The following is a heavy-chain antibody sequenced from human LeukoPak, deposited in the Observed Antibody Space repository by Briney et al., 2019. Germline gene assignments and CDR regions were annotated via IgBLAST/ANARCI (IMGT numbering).Heavy chain of an antibody. Sequence: SETLSLTCTVSGGSISSYYWSWIRQPPGKGLEWIGYIYYSGSTNYNPSLKSRVTISVDTSKNQFSLKLSSVTAADTAVYYCARQRSGYFPRFDYWGQGTLVTVSS. D-gene: IGHD3-3*01. CDR1: GGSISSYY. CDR3: ARQRSGYFPRFDY. J-gene: IGHJ4*02. CDR2: IYYSGST. V-gene: IGHV4-59*08.